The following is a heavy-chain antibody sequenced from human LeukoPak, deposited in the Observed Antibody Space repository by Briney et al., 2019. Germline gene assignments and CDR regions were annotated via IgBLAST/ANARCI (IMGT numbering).Heavy chain of an antibody. CDR2: INPSGGST. CDR3: ARVAKYDFWSGYYSDAFDI. J-gene: IGHJ3*02. V-gene: IGHV1-46*04. CDR1: GYTFTSYY. Sequence: ASVKVSCKAAGYTFTSYYMHWVRQAPGQGLEWMGIINPSGGSTSYAKKLQGRVTMTRDTSTSTVYMELSSLRSEDTAVYYCARVAKYDFWSGYYSDAFDIWGQGTMVTVSS. D-gene: IGHD3-3*01.